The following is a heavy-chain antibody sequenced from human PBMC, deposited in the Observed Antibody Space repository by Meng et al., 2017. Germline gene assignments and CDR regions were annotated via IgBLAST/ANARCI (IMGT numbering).Heavy chain of an antibody. CDR3: ARALRYYYGSGRNYYYYGMDV. CDR2: IYYSGST. J-gene: IGHJ6*02. CDR1: GGSISSYY. D-gene: IGHD3-10*01. Sequence: SETLSLTCTVSGGSISSYYWSWIRQPPGKGLEWIGYIYYSGSTNYNHSLKSRVTISVDTSKNQFSLKLSSVTAADTAVYYCARALRYYYGSGRNYYYYGMDVWGQGTTVTVYS. V-gene: IGHV4-59*01.